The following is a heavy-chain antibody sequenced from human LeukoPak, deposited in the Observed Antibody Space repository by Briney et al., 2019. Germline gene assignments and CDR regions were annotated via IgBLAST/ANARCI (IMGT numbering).Heavy chain of an antibody. D-gene: IGHD6-19*01. Sequence: GGSLRLSCAASGFTVRSNYMSWVRQAPGKGLEWVSVIYSGGNTYYADSVKGRFTISRDNSKNTLYLQMNSLRAEDTAVYYCARDRGPAGKYYYYGMDVWGQGTTVIVSS. V-gene: IGHV3-53*01. CDR1: GFTVRSNY. CDR3: ARDRGPAGKYYYYGMDV. J-gene: IGHJ6*02. CDR2: IYSGGNT.